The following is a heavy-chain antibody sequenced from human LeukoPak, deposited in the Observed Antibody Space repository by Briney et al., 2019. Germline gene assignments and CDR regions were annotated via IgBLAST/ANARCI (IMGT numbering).Heavy chain of an antibody. Sequence: PSETLSLTCTVAGGSISSGDYYWSRIRQPPGKGLEWIGYIYYSGSTYYNPSLKSRVTISVDTSKNQFSLKLSSVTAADTAVYYCARTFWYYFDYWGQGTLVTVSS. CDR2: IYYSGST. V-gene: IGHV4-30-4*01. CDR1: GGSISSGDYY. J-gene: IGHJ4*02. D-gene: IGHD3-3*01. CDR3: ARTFWYYFDY.